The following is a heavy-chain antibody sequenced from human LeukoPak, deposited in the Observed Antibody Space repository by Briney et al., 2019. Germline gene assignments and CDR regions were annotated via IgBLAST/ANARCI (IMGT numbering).Heavy chain of an antibody. CDR3: AKDRDIVVVPAATPLDY. D-gene: IGHD2-2*01. Sequence: GGSLRLSCVASGFTFSSYWMHWVRQDPRKGLVWVSRISGDGRNINYADSVRGRFTISRDNAKNTLYLQMNTLRVEDTAVYYCAKDRDIVVVPAATPLDYWGQGTLVTVSS. J-gene: IGHJ4*02. CDR2: ISGDGRNI. V-gene: IGHV3-74*01. CDR1: GFTFSSYW.